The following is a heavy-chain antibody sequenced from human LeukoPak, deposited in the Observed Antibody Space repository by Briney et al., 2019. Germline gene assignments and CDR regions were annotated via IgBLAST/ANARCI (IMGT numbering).Heavy chain of an antibody. J-gene: IGHJ4*02. CDR2: ISGSGGRT. CDR3: VAYDPLDY. D-gene: IGHD3-16*01. Sequence: GGSLTLSCAASGFRFSSNAMSWVRQAPGKGLEWVSGISGSGGRTNYADSVKGRFTISRDTSKSTLYLQMNRLRGEDTAIYYCVAYDPLDYWGQGTLVTVSS. V-gene: IGHV3-23*01. CDR1: GFRFSSNA.